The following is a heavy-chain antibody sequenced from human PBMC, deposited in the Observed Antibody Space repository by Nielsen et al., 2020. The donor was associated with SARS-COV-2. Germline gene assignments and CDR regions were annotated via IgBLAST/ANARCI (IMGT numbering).Heavy chain of an antibody. CDR1: GFTFSDYY. J-gene: IGHJ6*02. Sequence: GESLKISCAASGFTFSDYYMNWVRQAPGKGLEWVSSISSSSSYIYYADSVKGRFTISRDNAKNSLYLQMNSLRAEDTAVYYCARTPTDYGDYRYYYYGMDVWGQGTTVTVSS. CDR3: ARTPTDYGDYRYYYYGMDV. D-gene: IGHD4-17*01. CDR2: ISSSSSYI. V-gene: IGHV3-21*01.